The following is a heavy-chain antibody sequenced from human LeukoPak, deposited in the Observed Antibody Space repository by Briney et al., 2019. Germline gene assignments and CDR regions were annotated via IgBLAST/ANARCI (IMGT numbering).Heavy chain of an antibody. D-gene: IGHD1-26*01. J-gene: IGHJ4*02. CDR3: ARRNTGTYYYFDY. Sequence: GGSLRLSCAASGFTFSSYAMSWVRQAPGKGLEWVSAISGSGGSTNYADSVKGRFTISRGNSKSTLYLQMNSLRAEDTALYYCARRNTGTYYYFDYWGQGTLVTVSS. CDR2: ISGSGGST. CDR1: GFTFSSYA. V-gene: IGHV3-23*01.